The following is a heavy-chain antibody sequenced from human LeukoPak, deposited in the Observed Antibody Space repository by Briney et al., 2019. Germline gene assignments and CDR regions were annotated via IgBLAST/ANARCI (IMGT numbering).Heavy chain of an antibody. D-gene: IGHD3-9*01. Sequence: SETLSLTRTVSGGSISSYYWRWIRHPPGKGLEWMGYIYYSESTNYNPPRKSRATISVDTSNNYFSLKQRPVTAADAAVYYCASSTYYDSPGDMDVWAKGPRSPSPQ. J-gene: IGHJ6*04. CDR2: IYYSEST. CDR1: GGSISSYY. V-gene: IGHV4-59*01. CDR3: ASSTYYDSPGDMDV.